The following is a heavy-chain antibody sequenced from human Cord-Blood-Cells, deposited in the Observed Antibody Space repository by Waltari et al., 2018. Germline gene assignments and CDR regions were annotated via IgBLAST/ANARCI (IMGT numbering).Heavy chain of an antibody. Sequence: QLQLQESGPGLVKPSETLSLTCTVPGGAISSSSYYWGWIRQPPGKGLELIGSIYYSGSTYYNPSLKSRVTISVDTSKNQFSLKLSSVTAADTAVYYCARRGWNHAFDIWGQGTMVTVSS. J-gene: IGHJ3*02. CDR2: IYYSGST. V-gene: IGHV4-39*01. CDR3: ARRGWNHAFDI. CDR1: GGAISSSSYY. D-gene: IGHD1-1*01.